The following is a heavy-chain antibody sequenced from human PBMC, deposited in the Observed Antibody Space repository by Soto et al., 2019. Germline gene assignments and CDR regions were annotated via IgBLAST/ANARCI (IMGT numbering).Heavy chain of an antibody. V-gene: IGHV1-69*01. D-gene: IGHD3-16*01. J-gene: IGHJ4*02. CDR1: GGLFSSFA. Sequence: QGQLVQSGAEVKKPGSSVKVSCKDSGGLFSSFAISWVRQAPGQGLEWMGGIIPVFGTTNYAQKFQGRVTITADESTNTAYMELSSLRSDDTAMYYCARGGGPYVWFNEFWGQGTQVTVSS. CDR2: IIPVFGTT. CDR3: ARGGGPYVWFNEF.